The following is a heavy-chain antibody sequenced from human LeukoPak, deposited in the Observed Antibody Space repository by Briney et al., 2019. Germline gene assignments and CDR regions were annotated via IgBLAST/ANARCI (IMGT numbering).Heavy chain of an antibody. CDR1: GGSISSSSYY. CDR3: AREWLGQDY. Sequence: SETLSLTCTVSGGSISSSSYYWGWIRQPPGKGLEWIGSIYYGGSTYYNPSLKSRVTISVDTSKNQFSLKLSSVTAADTAVYYCAREWLGQDYWGQGTLVTVSS. D-gene: IGHD6-19*01. CDR2: IYYGGST. J-gene: IGHJ4*02. V-gene: IGHV4-39*07.